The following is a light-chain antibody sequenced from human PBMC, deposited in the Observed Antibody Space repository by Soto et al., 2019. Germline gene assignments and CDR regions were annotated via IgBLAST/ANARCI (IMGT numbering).Light chain of an antibody. CDR3: QQYGSSPTWT. CDR2: GAS. Sequence: DSVLTQSPVTLSLSPGERATLSCRASQSVNSNYLAWYQQKPGQAPRLLIYGASTRATGIPDRFSGSGSGTDFTLTISRLEPEDSAVYYCQQYGSSPTWTFGQGTKVDIK. CDR1: QSVNSNY. V-gene: IGKV3-20*01. J-gene: IGKJ1*01.